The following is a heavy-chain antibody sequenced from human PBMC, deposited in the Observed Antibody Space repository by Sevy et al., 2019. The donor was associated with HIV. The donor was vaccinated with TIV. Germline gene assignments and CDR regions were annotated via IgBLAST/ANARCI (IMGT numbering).Heavy chain of an antibody. J-gene: IGHJ4*02. CDR3: ARASSGWYDY. V-gene: IGHV3-30-3*01. CDR2: ISYDGSNK. CDR1: GFTLSSYG. D-gene: IGHD6-19*01. Sequence: GGSLRLSCAASGFTLSSYGMHWVRQAPGKGLEWVAVISYDGSNKYYADSVKGRFTISRDNSKNTLYLQMNSLRAEDTAVYYCARASSGWYDYWGQGSLVTVSS.